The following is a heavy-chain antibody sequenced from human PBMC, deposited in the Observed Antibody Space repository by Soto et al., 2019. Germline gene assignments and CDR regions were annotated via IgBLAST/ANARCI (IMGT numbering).Heavy chain of an antibody. J-gene: IGHJ4*02. CDR2: ISGSGGST. CDR1: GFTFSFYA. Sequence: EVQLLESGGGLVQPGGSLRLSCAASGFTFSFYAMSWVRQAPGKGLEWVSSISGSGGSTYYADSVKGRFTMSRDNSKNTLDLRMKSLRAEDTAVYYCAKGMVVAGTLGGFDYWGEGTLVTVSS. V-gene: IGHV3-23*01. CDR3: AKGMVVAGTLGGFDY. D-gene: IGHD2-15*01.